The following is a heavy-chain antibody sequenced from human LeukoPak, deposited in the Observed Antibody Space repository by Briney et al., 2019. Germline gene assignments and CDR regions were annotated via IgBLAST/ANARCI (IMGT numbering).Heavy chain of an antibody. J-gene: IGHJ6*03. V-gene: IGHV1-18*01. CDR2: ISGSNGNT. CDR1: GYTFTSYG. D-gene: IGHD5-12*01. CDR3: ARVLGGYDRYYYYYMDV. Sequence: ASVKVSCKASGYTFTSYGISWVRQAPGQGLEWMGWISGSNGNTNYAQKLQGRVTMTTDTSTSTAYMELRSLRSDDTAVYYCARVLGGYDRYYYYYMDVWGKGTTVTVSS.